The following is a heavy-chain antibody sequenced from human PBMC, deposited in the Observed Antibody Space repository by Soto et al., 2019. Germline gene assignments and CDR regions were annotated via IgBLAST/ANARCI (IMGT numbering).Heavy chain of an antibody. CDR2: ISSDGNNQ. J-gene: IGHJ6*02. Sequence: GGSLRLSCSASGFTFNSYAVHWVRQAPGKGLEWVAIISSDGNNQNYAASVKGRFTISRDNSKNTLYLQMNSLRTEDTAVYYCARDVLSGYDRPSRTYYYYGMDVWGQGTTVTVSS. V-gene: IGHV3-30-3*01. D-gene: IGHD5-12*01. CDR1: GFTFNSYA. CDR3: ARDVLSGYDRPSRTYYYYGMDV.